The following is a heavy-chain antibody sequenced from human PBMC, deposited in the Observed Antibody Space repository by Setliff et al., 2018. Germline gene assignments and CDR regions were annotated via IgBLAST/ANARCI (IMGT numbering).Heavy chain of an antibody. CDR2: IFPGDSAT. CDR3: ARQAIFGSDAFDI. D-gene: IGHD3-3*01. CDR1: GYTFTEYL. J-gene: IGHJ3*02. V-gene: IGHV5-51*01. Sequence: GESLKISCKGSGYTFTEYLIGWVRQMPGKGLEWMGIIFPGDSATKYSPSFQGQVTISADKSINTAYLQWSSLKASDTAMYYCARQAIFGSDAFDIWGQGTMVTVS.